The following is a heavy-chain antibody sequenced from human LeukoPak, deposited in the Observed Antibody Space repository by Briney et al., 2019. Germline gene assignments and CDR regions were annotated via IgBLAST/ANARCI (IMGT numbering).Heavy chain of an antibody. CDR1: GDTVSSNIAA. J-gene: IGHJ6*01. D-gene: IGHD1-1*01. CDR3: ARWKGGYGMDV. Sequence: SQTLSLTSAIPGDTVSSNIAACNWIRQSPSRCLEWLGRTYYRAKWYNDYAVSVKSRITITADTYKNQFSLQLNSVTLEDTAVYYCARWKGGYGMDVWGQGTTVSVSS. V-gene: IGHV6-1*01. CDR2: TYYRAKWYN.